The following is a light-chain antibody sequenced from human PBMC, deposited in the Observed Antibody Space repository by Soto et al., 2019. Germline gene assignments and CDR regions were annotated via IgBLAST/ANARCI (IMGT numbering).Light chain of an antibody. CDR1: QSISSW. CDR3: QQYNSYWT. J-gene: IGKJ1*01. V-gene: IGKV1-5*01. CDR2: DAS. Sequence: DIQMTQSPFTLSASVGDRVTITYRASQSISSWLAWYQQKPGKAPKFLIYDASSLESGVPSRFSGSGSGTEFTLTISSLQPDDSATYYCQQYNSYWTFGQGTKVEIK.